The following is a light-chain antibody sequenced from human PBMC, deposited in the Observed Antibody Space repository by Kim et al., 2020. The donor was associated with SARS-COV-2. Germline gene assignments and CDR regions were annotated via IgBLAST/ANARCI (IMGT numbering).Light chain of an antibody. CDR3: QQYNSYPLT. V-gene: IGKV1-5*01. J-gene: IGKJ4*01. Sequence: DIQMTQSPSTLSASVGDRVTITCRASQSINYWLAWYQQKPGKAPNLLIYDASSLGSGVPSRFSGSGSGTEFTLSISSLQPDDFATYYCQQYNSYPLTFGGGTKLDIK. CDR2: DAS. CDR1: QSINYW.